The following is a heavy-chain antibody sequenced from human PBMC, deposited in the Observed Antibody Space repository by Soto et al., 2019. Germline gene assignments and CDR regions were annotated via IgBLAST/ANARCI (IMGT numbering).Heavy chain of an antibody. V-gene: IGHV4-59*01. CDR1: GGSISSYY. J-gene: IGHJ4*02. CDR2: IYYSGST. CDR3: ARGVYYDFWSGYYFDY. Sequence: PSETLSLTCTVSGGSISSYYWSWIRQPPGKGLEWIGYIYYSGSTNYNPSLKSRVTISVDTSKNQFSLKLSSVTAADTAVYYCARGVYYDFWSGYYFDYWGQGTLVTVSS. D-gene: IGHD3-3*01.